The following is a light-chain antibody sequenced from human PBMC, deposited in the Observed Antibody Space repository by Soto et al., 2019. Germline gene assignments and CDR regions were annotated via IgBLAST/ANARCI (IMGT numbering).Light chain of an antibody. CDR1: QSVRSDY. V-gene: IGKV3-20*01. Sequence: NELSQSPDTLSLSPGQRATLSCRASQSVRSDYFAWYQQKPGQAPRVIIFGVSTRATGVPDRFSGSGSGTDFTLTISRLEPEDFALYYCQQYGNSPLTFGGGSKVDIK. CDR3: QQYGNSPLT. CDR2: GVS. J-gene: IGKJ4*01.